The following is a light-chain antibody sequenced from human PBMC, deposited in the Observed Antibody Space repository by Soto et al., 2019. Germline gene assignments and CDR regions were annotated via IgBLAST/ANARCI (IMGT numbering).Light chain of an antibody. V-gene: IGLV1-36*01. Sequence: QLVLTQPPSVSEAPRQRVTISCSGSSSNIGNNAVNWYQQLPGKAPKLLIYYDDLLPSGVSDRFSGSKSGTSASLAISGLQSEDEADYYCAAWDDSLNGLYVFGTGTNSPS. CDR1: SSNIGNNA. CDR3: AAWDDSLNGLYV. J-gene: IGLJ1*01. CDR2: YDD.